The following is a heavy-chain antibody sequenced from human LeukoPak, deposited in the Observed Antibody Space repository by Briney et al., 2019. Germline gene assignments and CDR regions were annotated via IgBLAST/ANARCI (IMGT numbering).Heavy chain of an antibody. D-gene: IGHD3-22*01. CDR2: IYYSGST. CDR3: ASYDYDSSGYYYLH. Sequence: SETLSLNCTVSGGSISSYYWSWIRQPPGKGPEWIGYIYYSGSTNYNPSLKSRVTISVDTSKNQFSLKLSSVTAADTAVYYCASYDYDSSGYYYLHWGQGTLVTVSS. CDR1: GGSISSYY. J-gene: IGHJ4*02. V-gene: IGHV4-59*08.